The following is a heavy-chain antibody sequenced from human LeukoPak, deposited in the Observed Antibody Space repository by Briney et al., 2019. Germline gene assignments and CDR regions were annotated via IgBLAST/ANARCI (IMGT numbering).Heavy chain of an antibody. Sequence: SETLSLTCTVSGGSISSYYWSWIRQPPGKGLEWIGYIYYSGSTNYNPSLKSRVTISVDTSKNQFSLKLSSVTAADTAVYYCARDLVRGVRGWFDPWGQGTLVTVSS. CDR1: GGSISSYY. J-gene: IGHJ5*02. V-gene: IGHV4-59*01. CDR2: IYYSGST. D-gene: IGHD3-10*01. CDR3: ARDLVRGVRGWFDP.